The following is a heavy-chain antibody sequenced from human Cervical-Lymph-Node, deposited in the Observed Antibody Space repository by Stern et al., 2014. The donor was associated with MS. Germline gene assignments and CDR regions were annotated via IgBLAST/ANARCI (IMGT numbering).Heavy chain of an antibody. CDR1: GFTFSSYG. CDR3: ARDGGTTRDFDY. J-gene: IGHJ4*02. V-gene: IGHV3-33*08. Sequence: DQLVESGGGVVQPGRSLRLSCVASGFTFSSYGMHWVRQAPGKGLEWVAVIWYDGSNKYYADSVKGRFTISRDNSKNTLYLQMNSLRAEDTAVYYCARDGGTTRDFDYWGQGTLVTVSS. D-gene: IGHD4-17*01. CDR2: IWYDGSNK.